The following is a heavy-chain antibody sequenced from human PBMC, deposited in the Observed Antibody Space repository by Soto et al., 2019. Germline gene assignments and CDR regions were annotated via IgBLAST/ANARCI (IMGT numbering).Heavy chain of an antibody. CDR1: GFTFSNYA. Sequence: EVQLLDSGGGVVQPGGSLRLSCAASGFTFSNYAMSWVRQAPGKGLEWVSGVGGSGDSTYYADSVKGRFTISRDNSKDTLYLQMNSLRAEDTAVYYCAKSPLRYCSGGSCYPPHYFDYWGQGTLVTVSS. CDR2: VGGSGDST. D-gene: IGHD2-15*01. CDR3: AKSPLRYCSGGSCYPPHYFDY. V-gene: IGHV3-23*01. J-gene: IGHJ4*02.